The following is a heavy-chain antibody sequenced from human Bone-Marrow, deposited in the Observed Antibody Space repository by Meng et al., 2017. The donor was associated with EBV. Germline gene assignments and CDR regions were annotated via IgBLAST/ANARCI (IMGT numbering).Heavy chain of an antibody. CDR3: ARGGGPSLRDTDIDY. CDR1: GFTFSSYS. D-gene: IGHD5-12*01. CDR2: ISSSSTYI. Sequence: EVQLVESGGGLVKSGGSLRLSCAASGFTFSSYSMNWVRQAPGKGLEWVSSISSSSTYIYYADSVKGRFTISRDNAKNSLYLQMNSLRAEDTAVYYCARGGGPSLRDTDIDYWGQGTMVTVSA. V-gene: IGHV3-21*01. J-gene: IGHJ4*02.